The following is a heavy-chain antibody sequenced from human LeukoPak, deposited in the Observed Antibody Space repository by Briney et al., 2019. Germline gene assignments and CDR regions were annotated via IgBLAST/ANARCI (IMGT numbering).Heavy chain of an antibody. CDR1: GYTFTSYG. CDR2: ISAYNGNT. J-gene: IGHJ6*02. Sequence: ASVKVSCKASGYTFTSYGISWVRQAPGRGLEWMGWISAYNGNTNYAQKLQGRVTMTTDTSTSTAYMELRSLRSDDTAVYYCARDRYCSSTSCYYYGMDVWGQGTTVTVSS. V-gene: IGHV1-18*01. CDR3: ARDRYCSSTSCYYYGMDV. D-gene: IGHD2-2*01.